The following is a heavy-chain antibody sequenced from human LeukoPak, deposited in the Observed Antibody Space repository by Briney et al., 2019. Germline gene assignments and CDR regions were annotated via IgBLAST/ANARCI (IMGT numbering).Heavy chain of an antibody. CDR2: ISYDGSNK. Sequence: GGSLRLSCAASGFTFSSYAMHWVRQAPGKGLEWVAVISYDGSNKYYADSVKGRFTISRDNSKNTLYLQMNSLRAEDTAVYYCARVRIAARRSYYYYMDVWGKGTTVTVSS. CDR1: GFTFSSYA. CDR3: ARVRIAARRSYYYYMDV. J-gene: IGHJ6*03. D-gene: IGHD6-6*01. V-gene: IGHV3-30*04.